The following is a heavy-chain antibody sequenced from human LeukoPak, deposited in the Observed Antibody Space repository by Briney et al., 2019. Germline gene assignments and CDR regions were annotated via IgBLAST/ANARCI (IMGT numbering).Heavy chain of an antibody. V-gene: IGHV4-39*01. CDR1: GGSISSSSYY. CDR2: IYYSGST. D-gene: IGHD2/OR15-2a*01. Sequence: SETLSLTCTVSGGSISSSSYYWGWIRQPPGKGLEWIGSIYYSGSTYYNPSLKSRVTISVDTSKNQFSLKLSSVTAADTAVYYCARHTEKNNDYSDYWGQGTLVTVSS. CDR3: ARHTEKNNDYSDY. J-gene: IGHJ4*02.